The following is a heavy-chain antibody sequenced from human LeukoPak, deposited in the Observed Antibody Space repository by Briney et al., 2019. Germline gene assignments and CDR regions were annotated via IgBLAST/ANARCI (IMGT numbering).Heavy chain of an antibody. D-gene: IGHD3-3*01. CDR2: ISAYNGNT. CDR3: ARDREYYDFWSGYGMDV. Sequence: ASVKVSCKASGYTFTSYGISWVRQAPGQGLEWMGWISAYNGNTNYAQKLQGRATMTTDTSTSTAYMELRSLRSDDTAVYYCARDREYYDFWSGYGMDVWGQGTTVTVSS. J-gene: IGHJ6*02. V-gene: IGHV1-18*01. CDR1: GYTFTSYG.